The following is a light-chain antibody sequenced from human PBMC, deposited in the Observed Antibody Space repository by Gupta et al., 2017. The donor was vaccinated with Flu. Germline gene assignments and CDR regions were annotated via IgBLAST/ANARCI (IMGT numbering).Light chain of an antibody. CDR3: RQKDSCPRA. CDR2: AAS. V-gene: IGKV1-6*01. J-gene: IGKJ1*01. CDR1: KGIRNG. Sequence: PTCLYASVGDRGTITGRARKGIRNGLGWYQQKPGQAPKLLIYAASKRKRGVPSRFSGSGCGTDFTLTVSSRQPEDFATYYCRQKDSCPRAFGQGTKVEIK.